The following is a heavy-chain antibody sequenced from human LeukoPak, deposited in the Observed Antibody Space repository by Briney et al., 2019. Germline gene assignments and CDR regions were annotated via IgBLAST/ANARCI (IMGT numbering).Heavy chain of an antibody. Sequence: SVKVSCKASGGTFSSYAITWVRQAPGQGLEWIGIANYAQKFQGRVTITADKSTSTAYMELSSLRSEDTAVYYCARAQTTLQQLAYFDYWGQGTLVTVS. J-gene: IGHJ4*02. D-gene: IGHD6-13*01. CDR3: ARAQTTLQQLAYFDY. V-gene: IGHV1-69*10. CDR1: GGTFSSYA. CDR2: GIA.